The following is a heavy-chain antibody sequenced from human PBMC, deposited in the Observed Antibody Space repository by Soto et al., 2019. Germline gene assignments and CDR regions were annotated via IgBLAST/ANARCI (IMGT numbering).Heavy chain of an antibody. J-gene: IGHJ4*02. V-gene: IGHV3-9*01. Sequence: PGGSLRLSCASSVFTFGDYAMQWVRQAPGKGLEWVSAISWNSGSIDYADSVKGRFTISRDNAKNSLYLQMNSLRAEDTALYYCAKSHTTSGWYVTTDYWGQGTRVTVSS. CDR1: VFTFGDYA. CDR2: ISWNSGSI. CDR3: AKSHTTSGWYVTTDY. D-gene: IGHD6-19*01.